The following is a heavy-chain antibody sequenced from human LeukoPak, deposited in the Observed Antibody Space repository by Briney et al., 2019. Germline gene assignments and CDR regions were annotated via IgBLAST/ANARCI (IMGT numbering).Heavy chain of an antibody. Sequence: PESLSLTCGVSGYSISRGYYWAWIRQPPGKGLEWIGTIYHTGSTYYTPSLGSRVTISVDTSKNEFSLNLNSVTAADTAVYYCARAGWIITSGIDYWGQGALVT. J-gene: IGHJ4*02. D-gene: IGHD3-10*01. CDR2: IYHTGST. V-gene: IGHV4-38-2*01. CDR1: GYSISRGYY. CDR3: ARAGWIITSGIDY.